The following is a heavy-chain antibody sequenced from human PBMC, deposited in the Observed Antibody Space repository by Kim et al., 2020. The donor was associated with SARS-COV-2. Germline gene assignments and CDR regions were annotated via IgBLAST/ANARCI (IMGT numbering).Heavy chain of an antibody. CDR1: GYSFTSYW. CDR3: ATPASPGGVLRYFEEVDAFDI. CDR2: IYPGDSDT. V-gene: IGHV5-51*01. Sequence: GESLKISCKGSGYSFTSYWIGWVRQMPGKGLEWMGIIYPGDSDTRYSPSFQGQVTISADKSISTAYLQWSSLKASDTAMYYCATPASPGGVLRYFEEVDAFDIWGQGTMVTVSS. D-gene: IGHD3-9*01. J-gene: IGHJ3*02.